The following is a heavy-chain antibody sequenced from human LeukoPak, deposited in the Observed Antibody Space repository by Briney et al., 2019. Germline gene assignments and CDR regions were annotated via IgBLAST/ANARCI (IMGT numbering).Heavy chain of an antibody. J-gene: IGHJ4*02. CDR2: ISGNGGST. V-gene: IGHV3-23*01. D-gene: IGHD3-10*01. CDR3: AKGQGGRYYSGSGCFDY. Sequence: GGSLRLSCAASGFTFSSYAMTWVRQAPGKGLEWASLISGNGGSTYYADSVKGRFTISRDNSKNTLYLQMDSLRAEDTAVYYCAKGQGGRYYSGSGCFDYWGQGTLVTVSS. CDR1: GFTFSSYA.